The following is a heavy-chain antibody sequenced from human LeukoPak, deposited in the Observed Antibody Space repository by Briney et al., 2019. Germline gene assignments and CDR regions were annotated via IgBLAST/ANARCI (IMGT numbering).Heavy chain of an antibody. J-gene: IGHJ4*02. D-gene: IGHD6-13*01. CDR1: GGTFSSYT. CDR2: IIPILGIA. V-gene: IGHV1-69*02. CDR3: ARVGGSSWYGYYFDY. Sequence: GASVKVSCKASGGTFSSYTISWVRQAPGQGLEWMGRIIPILGIANYAQKFQGRVTITADKSTSTAYMELSSLRSEDTAVYYCARVGGSSWYGYYFDYWGQGTLVTVSS.